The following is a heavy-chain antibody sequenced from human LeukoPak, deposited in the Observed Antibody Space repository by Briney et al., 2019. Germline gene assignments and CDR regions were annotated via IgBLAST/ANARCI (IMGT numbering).Heavy chain of an antibody. Sequence: ASVKVPCKASGYTFTDYYMHWVRQAPGQGLEWMGWINPNSGGTNYAQKFQGRVTLTRDTSITTAYMELSRLTSDDTAVYYCARDGAFDIWGQGTMVTVSS. CDR3: ARDGAFDI. CDR1: GYTFTDYY. V-gene: IGHV1-2*02. J-gene: IGHJ3*02. CDR2: INPNSGGT.